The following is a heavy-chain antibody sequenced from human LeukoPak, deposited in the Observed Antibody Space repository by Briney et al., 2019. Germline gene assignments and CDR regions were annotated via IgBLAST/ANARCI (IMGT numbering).Heavy chain of an antibody. Sequence: PGGSLRLSCAASGFTFSDYYMSWIRQAPGKGLEWVSYISSSGSTIYYADSVKGRFTISRDNAKKSLYLQMNSLRAEDTAVYYCARAAYYYDSSGYYPYFDYWGQGTLVTVSS. CDR1: GFTFSDYY. V-gene: IGHV3-11*04. CDR3: ARAAYYYDSSGYYPYFDY. CDR2: ISSSGSTI. D-gene: IGHD3-22*01. J-gene: IGHJ4*02.